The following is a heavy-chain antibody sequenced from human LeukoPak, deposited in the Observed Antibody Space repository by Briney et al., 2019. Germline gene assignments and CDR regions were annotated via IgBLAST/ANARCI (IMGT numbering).Heavy chain of an antibody. CDR2: ISSSSSYI. CDR1: GFTFSSHS. D-gene: IGHD1-14*01. Sequence: PGGSLRLSCAASGFTFSSHSMNWVRQAPGKGLEWVSSISSSSSYIYYADSVKGRFTISRDNAKNSLYLQMNSLRAEDTAVYYCARGPEGAFDIWGQGTMVTVSS. V-gene: IGHV3-21*01. CDR3: ARGPEGAFDI. J-gene: IGHJ3*02.